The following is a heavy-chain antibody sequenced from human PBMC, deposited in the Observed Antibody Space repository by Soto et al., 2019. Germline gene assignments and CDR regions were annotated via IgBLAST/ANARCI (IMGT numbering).Heavy chain of an antibody. CDR2: MYYSGDT. CDR1: GGSVNSYGYY. V-gene: IGHV4-30-4*01. D-gene: IGHD3-22*01. J-gene: IGHJ2*01. CDR3: VGNYDSILAF. Sequence: PSRNLSLTCTVSGGSVNSYGYYCAWICHSPGKGLEWIGSMYYSGDTYHNPSLKSRVSLSVDTSKDRFSLNLTSVTAADTAVFFCVGNYDSILAFWGRRTLV.